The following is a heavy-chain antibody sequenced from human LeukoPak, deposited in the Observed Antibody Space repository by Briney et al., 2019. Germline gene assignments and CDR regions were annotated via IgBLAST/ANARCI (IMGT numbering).Heavy chain of an antibody. D-gene: IGHD3-22*01. CDR1: GFTFSSYS. CDR2: ISSSSSYI. Sequence: GGSLRLSCAASGFTFSSYSMNWVRQAPGKGLEWVSSISSSSSYIYYADSVKGRFTISRDNAKNSLYLQMNSLRAEDTAVYYCARDDSYMIVVFTGFDYWGQGTLVTVSS. V-gene: IGHV3-21*01. J-gene: IGHJ4*02. CDR3: ARDDSYMIVVFTGFDY.